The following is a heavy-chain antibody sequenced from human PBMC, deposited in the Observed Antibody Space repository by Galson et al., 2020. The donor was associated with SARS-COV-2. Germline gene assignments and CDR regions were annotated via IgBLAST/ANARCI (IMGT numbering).Heavy chain of an antibody. V-gene: IGHV4-59*01. CDR3: ARVSCGDCPHDY. Sequence: SETLSLTFTVSGGSISSYYWSWIRQPPGKGLEWIGYIYYSGSTNYNPSLKSRVTISVDTSKNQFSLKLSSVTAADTAVYYCARVSCGDCPHDYWGQGTLVTVSS. CDR2: IYYSGST. D-gene: IGHD2-21*02. CDR1: GGSISSYY. J-gene: IGHJ4*02.